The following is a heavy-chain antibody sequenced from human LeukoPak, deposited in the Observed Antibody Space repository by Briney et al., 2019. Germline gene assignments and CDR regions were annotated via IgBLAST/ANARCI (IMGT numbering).Heavy chain of an antibody. CDR3: ARDLRYYDSSGYAADI. CDR1: DGSFSGYY. D-gene: IGHD3-22*01. Sequence: TETLSLTCAVYDGSFSGYYWSWIRQPPGKVLEWIGEINDSGGTNNNPSLKSRVTISVDTSKNQFSLKLSSVTAADTAVYYCARDLRYYDSSGYAADIWGQGTMVTVSS. J-gene: IGHJ3*02. CDR2: INDSGGT. V-gene: IGHV4-34*01.